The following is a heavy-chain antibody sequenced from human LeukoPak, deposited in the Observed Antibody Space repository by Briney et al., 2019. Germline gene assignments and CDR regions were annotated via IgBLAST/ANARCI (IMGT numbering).Heavy chain of an antibody. CDR2: ISWNSGSI. V-gene: IGHV3-9*01. J-gene: IGHJ4*02. Sequence: GGSLRLSCAASGFTFDDYAMHWVRQAPGKGLEWVSGISWNSGSIGYADSVKGRFTISRDNAKNSLYLQMNSLRAEDSALYYCAKCDNYDILTGHFDYWGQGTLVTVSS. CDR1: GFTFDDYA. D-gene: IGHD3-9*01. CDR3: AKCDNYDILTGHFDY.